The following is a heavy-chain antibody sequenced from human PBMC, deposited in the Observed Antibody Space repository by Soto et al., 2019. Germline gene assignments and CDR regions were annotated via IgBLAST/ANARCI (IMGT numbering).Heavy chain of an antibody. CDR1: GFTVSSHY. J-gene: IGHJ4*02. V-gene: IGHV3-66*01. D-gene: IGHD4-17*01. CDR2: IYGGGTT. CDR3: ARGGPSGDLPFEY. Sequence: EVQLVESGGGLVQPGGSLRLSCAASGFTVSSHYMSWVRQAPGKGLEWVSVIYGGGTTYYADSVRGRFTTSRDNSKNTLYLQMNSLRAEDTAVYYCARGGPSGDLPFEYWGQGTLVTVSS.